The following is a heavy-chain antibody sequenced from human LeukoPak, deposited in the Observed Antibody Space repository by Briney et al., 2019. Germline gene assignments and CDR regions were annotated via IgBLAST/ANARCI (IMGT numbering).Heavy chain of an antibody. J-gene: IGHJ6*02. D-gene: IGHD4-17*01. CDR3: AKSITYGDYSRYYYYGMDV. Sequence: GGSLRLSCAASGFTLSSYGMHWVRQAPGKGLEWVAVISYDGSNKYYADSVKGRFTISRDNSKNTLYLQMNSLRAEDTAVYYCAKSITYGDYSRYYYYGMDVWGQGTTVTVSS. V-gene: IGHV3-30*18. CDR2: ISYDGSNK. CDR1: GFTLSSYG.